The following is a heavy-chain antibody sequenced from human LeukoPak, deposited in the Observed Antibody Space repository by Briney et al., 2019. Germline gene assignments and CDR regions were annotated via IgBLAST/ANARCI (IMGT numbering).Heavy chain of an antibody. V-gene: IGHV1-2*02. D-gene: IGHD3-22*01. J-gene: IGHJ4*02. CDR3: ASDSSGYSPPFDY. CDR1: GYTFTGYY. Sequence: GASVKVSCRASGYTFTGYYMHWVRQAPGQGLEWMGWINPNSGGTNYAQKFQGRVTMTRDTSISTAYMELSRLRSDDTAVYYCASDSSGYSPPFDYWGQGTLVTVSS. CDR2: INPNSGGT.